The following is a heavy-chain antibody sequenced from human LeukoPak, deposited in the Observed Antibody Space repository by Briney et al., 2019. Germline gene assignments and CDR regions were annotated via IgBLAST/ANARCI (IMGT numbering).Heavy chain of an antibody. CDR2: ISAYNGNT. J-gene: IGHJ4*02. CDR1: GYTFTSSG. CDR3: ARGLGATTFADFDY. V-gene: IGHV1-18*01. Sequence: ASVKVSCKASGYTFTSSGISWVRQAPGQGLEWMGWISAYNGNTKYAQKVQGRVTMTTDTPTSTAYVELRSLRSDDTAVYYCARGLGATTFADFDYWGQGTLVTVSS. D-gene: IGHD1-26*01.